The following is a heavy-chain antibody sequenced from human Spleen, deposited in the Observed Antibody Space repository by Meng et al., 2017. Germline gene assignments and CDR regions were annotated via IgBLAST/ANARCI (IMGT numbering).Heavy chain of an antibody. CDR3: AGDGSGWYVAY. V-gene: IGHV3-66*02. CDR1: GFTFSDYA. Sequence: GESLKISCAVSGFTFSDYAIHWVRQAPGKGLEWVSVIYSGGSTYYADSVKGRFTISRDNSKNTLYLQMNSLRAEDTAVYFCAGDGSGWYVAYWGQGTLVTVSS. D-gene: IGHD6-19*01. CDR2: IYSGGST. J-gene: IGHJ4*02.